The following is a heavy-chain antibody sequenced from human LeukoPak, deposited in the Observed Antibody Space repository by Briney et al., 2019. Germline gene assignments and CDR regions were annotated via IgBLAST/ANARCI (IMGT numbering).Heavy chain of an antibody. Sequence: GGSLRLSCAASGFTFSSYAMSRVRQAPGKGLEWVSAISGSGGSTYYADSMKGRFTISRDNSKNTLYLQMNSLRAEDTAVYYCAKDPRRIDPAPYWGQGTLVTVSS. J-gene: IGHJ4*02. V-gene: IGHV3-23*01. CDR1: GFTFSSYA. CDR2: ISGSGGST. D-gene: IGHD2-15*01. CDR3: AKDPRRIDPAPY.